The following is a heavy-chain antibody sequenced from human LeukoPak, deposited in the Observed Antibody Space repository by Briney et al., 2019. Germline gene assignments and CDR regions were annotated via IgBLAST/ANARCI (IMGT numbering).Heavy chain of an antibody. Sequence: ASVKVSCKASGYTFTGYYMHWVRQAPGQGLEWMGWINPNSGGTNYAQNLQGRVTMTTDTSTSTAYMELRSLSSDDTAVYYCTRLDLSGSDYWGQGTLVTVSS. J-gene: IGHJ4*02. V-gene: IGHV1-2*02. CDR3: TRLDLSGSDY. CDR2: INPNSGGT. CDR1: GYTFTGYY. D-gene: IGHD6-19*01.